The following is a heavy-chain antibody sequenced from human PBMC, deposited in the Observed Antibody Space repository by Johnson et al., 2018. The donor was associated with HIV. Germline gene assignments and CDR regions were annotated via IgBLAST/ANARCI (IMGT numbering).Heavy chain of an antibody. CDR3: ASGEDYGGNYGAFDI. V-gene: IGHV3-30*09. CDR1: GFTFSSYA. CDR2: ISYDGSKK. J-gene: IGHJ3*02. Sequence: QVQLVESGGGVVQPGRSLRLSCAASGFTFSSYAMHWVRQAPGKGLEWVAVISYDGSKKYYADSVKGRFAISRDNSKNTLHLQMNSLRAEDTAVYYCASGEDYGGNYGAFDIWGQGTMVTV. D-gene: IGHD4-23*01.